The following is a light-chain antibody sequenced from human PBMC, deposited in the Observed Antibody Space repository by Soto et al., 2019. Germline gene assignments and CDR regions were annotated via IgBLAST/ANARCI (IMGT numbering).Light chain of an antibody. CDR3: SSYAGSNNYV. CDR1: SSDVGGSNY. Sequence: QAVVTQPPSASGSPGQSVTISCTGTSSDVGGSNYVSWYQQHPGKAPKVMIYEVNKRPSGVPDRFSGSKSGNTASLTVSGLQAEDEADYYCSSYAGSNNYVFGTGTQLTVL. J-gene: IGLJ7*01. V-gene: IGLV2-8*01. CDR2: EVN.